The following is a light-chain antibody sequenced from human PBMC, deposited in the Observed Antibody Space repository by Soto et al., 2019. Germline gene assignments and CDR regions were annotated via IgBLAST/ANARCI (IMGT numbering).Light chain of an antibody. V-gene: IGKV3-11*01. CDR1: QSVSSY. Sequence: EIVLTQSPSTLSLYPGERATLSCRASQSVSSYLAWYQQKPGQAPRLLIYDASNRATGIPARFSGSGSGTDFTLTISSLEPEDFAVYYCRQRSNWPRTFGQGTKVDIK. J-gene: IGKJ1*01. CDR2: DAS. CDR3: RQRSNWPRT.